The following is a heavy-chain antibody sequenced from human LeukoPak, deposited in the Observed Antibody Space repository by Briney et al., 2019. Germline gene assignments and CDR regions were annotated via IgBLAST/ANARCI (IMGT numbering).Heavy chain of an antibody. Sequence: GGPLRLSCAASGFTVSSNYMSWVRQAPGKGLEWVSVIYSGGSTYYADSVKGRFTISRDNSKNTLYLQMNSLRAEDTAVYYCARAAYSSGWLDYWGQGTLVTVSS. V-gene: IGHV3-53*01. CDR3: ARAAYSSGWLDY. CDR1: GFTVSSNY. D-gene: IGHD6-19*01. CDR2: IYSGGST. J-gene: IGHJ4*02.